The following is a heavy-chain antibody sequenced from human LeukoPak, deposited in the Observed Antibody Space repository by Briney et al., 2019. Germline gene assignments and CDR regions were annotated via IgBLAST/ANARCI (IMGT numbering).Heavy chain of an antibody. Sequence: SSETLSLTCTGSGGSMSSYYWSWIRQPPWKGLEWIGDIYYSGSTSYNPSLKSRVYISVDTSKSQFSLKLSSVTAADTAVYYCARAVGAAFDIWGQGTMVTVSS. CDR2: IYYSGST. CDR1: GGSMSSYY. J-gene: IGHJ3*02. D-gene: IGHD1-26*01. V-gene: IGHV4-59*01. CDR3: ARAVGAAFDI.